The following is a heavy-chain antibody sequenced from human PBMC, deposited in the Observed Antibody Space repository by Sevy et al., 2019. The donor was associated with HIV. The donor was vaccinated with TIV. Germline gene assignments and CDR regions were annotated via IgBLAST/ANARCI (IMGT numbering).Heavy chain of an antibody. CDR1: GFTFSSYS. J-gene: IGHJ6*03. Sequence: GGSLRLSCAASGFTFSSYSMNWVRQAPGKGLEWVSSISSSSSYIYYADSVKGRFTISRDNAKNPLYLQMNSLIAEDTAVYYCARVEAYCSGGSCNYYYYYMDVWGKGTTVTVSS. CDR2: ISSSSSYI. CDR3: ARVEAYCSGGSCNYYYYYMDV. D-gene: IGHD2-15*01. V-gene: IGHV3-21*01.